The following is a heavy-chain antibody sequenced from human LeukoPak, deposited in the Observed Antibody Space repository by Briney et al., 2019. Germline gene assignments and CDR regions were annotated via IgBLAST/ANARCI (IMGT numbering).Heavy chain of an antibody. V-gene: IGHV4-59*01. J-gene: IGHJ6*02. CDR3: ARDTVVVPAAMNGGHYYYYYGMDV. D-gene: IGHD2-2*01. Sequence: PSETLSLTCTVSGGSISSYYWSWIRQPPGKGLEWIGYIYYSGSTNYNPSLKSRVTISVDTSKNQFSLKLSSVTAADTAVYYCARDTVVVPAAMNGGHYYYYYGMDVWGQGTTVTVSS. CDR2: IYYSGST. CDR1: GGSISSYY.